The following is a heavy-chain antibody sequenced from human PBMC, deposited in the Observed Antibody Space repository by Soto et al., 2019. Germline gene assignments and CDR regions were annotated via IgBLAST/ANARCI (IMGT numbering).Heavy chain of an antibody. CDR2: IKSKTDGGTT. CDR1: GFTFSNAW. J-gene: IGHJ6*02. V-gene: IGHV3-15*07. Sequence: PGGSLRLSCAASGFTFSNAWMNWVRQAPGKGLEWVGRIKSKTDGGTTDYAAPVKGRFTISRDDSKNTLYLQMNSLKTEDTAVYYCTTDYRTWELLAPVGYYYGMDVWGQGTTVTVSS. CDR3: TTDYRTWELLAPVGYYYGMDV. D-gene: IGHD1-26*01.